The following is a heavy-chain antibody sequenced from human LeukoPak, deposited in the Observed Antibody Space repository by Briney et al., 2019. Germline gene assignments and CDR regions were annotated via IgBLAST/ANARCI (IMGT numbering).Heavy chain of an antibody. J-gene: IGHJ4*02. CDR1: GGSIRIYY. CDR3: ARVLPYSSGWGVDY. Sequence: KPSETLSLTCTVAGGSIRIYYWSSLRQPPGKGLEWIGYIYYSGSNNYNPPLRRGVTISVDTSKNQFTLNRTPVTAADTAVYYCARVLPYSSGWGVDYWGQGTLVTVCS. V-gene: IGHV4-59*01. CDR2: IYYSGSN. D-gene: IGHD6-19*01.